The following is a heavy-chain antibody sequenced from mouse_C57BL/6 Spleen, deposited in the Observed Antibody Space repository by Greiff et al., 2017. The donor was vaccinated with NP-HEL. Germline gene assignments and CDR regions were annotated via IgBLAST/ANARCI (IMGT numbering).Heavy chain of an antibody. CDR1: GFNIKDDY. Sequence: EVQLQQSGAELVRPGASVKLSCTASGFNIKDDYMHWVQQRPEQGLEWIGWIDPENGDTEYASKFQGKATITADTSSNTAYLQLSSLTSEDTAVYYCTTGVAPYYFDDWGQGTTLTVSS. CDR2: IDPENGDT. V-gene: IGHV14-4*01. J-gene: IGHJ2*01. D-gene: IGHD1-3*01. CDR3: TTGVAPYYFDD.